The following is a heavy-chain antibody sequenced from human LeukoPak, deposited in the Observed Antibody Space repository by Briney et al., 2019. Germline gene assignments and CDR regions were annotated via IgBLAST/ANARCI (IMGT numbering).Heavy chain of an antibody. Sequence: SETLSLTCTVCGGSISSYYWSWIRQPAGKGLEWIGRIYTSGSTNYNPSLKSRVTMSVDTSKNQFSLKLSSVTAADTAVYYCARDGYCSGGSCYSVYYYYYYMDVWGKGTTVTVSS. CDR1: GGSISSYY. CDR2: IYTSGST. D-gene: IGHD2-15*01. V-gene: IGHV4-4*07. CDR3: ARDGYCSGGSCYSVYYYYYYMDV. J-gene: IGHJ6*03.